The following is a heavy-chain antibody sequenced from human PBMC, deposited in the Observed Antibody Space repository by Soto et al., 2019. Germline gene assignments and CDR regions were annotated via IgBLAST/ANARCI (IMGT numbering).Heavy chain of an antibody. Sequence: LRLSCAASGLTFSSYAMIWVRQAPGKGLEWVSAISGSGGSTYYADSVKGRFTISRDNSKNTLYLQMNSLRAEDTAVYYCAKDRRTNFWSGYYRVGWFDPWGQGTLVTVSS. J-gene: IGHJ5*02. V-gene: IGHV3-23*01. CDR2: ISGSGGST. CDR1: GLTFSSYA. D-gene: IGHD3-3*01. CDR3: AKDRRTNFWSGYYRVGWFDP.